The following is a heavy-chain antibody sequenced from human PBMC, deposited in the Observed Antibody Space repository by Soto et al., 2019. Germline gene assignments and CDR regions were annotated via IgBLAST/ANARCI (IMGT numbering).Heavy chain of an antibody. CDR2: IYYSGST. V-gene: IGHV4-39*01. J-gene: IGHJ5*02. D-gene: IGHD6-13*01. CDR1: GGSISSSSYY. CDR3: ARLEEGIAAAGTGWFDP. Sequence: QLQLQESGPGLVKPSETLSLTCTVSGGSISSSSYYWGWIRQPPGKGLEWIGSIYYSGSTYYNPSLKRRVTISVDTSKNQFSLKLSSVTAADTAVYYCARLEEGIAAAGTGWFDPWGQGTLVTVSS.